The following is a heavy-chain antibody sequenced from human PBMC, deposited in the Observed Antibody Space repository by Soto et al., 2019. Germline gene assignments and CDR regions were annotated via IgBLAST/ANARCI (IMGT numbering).Heavy chain of an antibody. V-gene: IGHV4-31*03. CDR3: ARESKYDTSGYPPWFAP. J-gene: IGHJ5*02. D-gene: IGHD3-22*01. CDR2: IYYSGST. Sequence: TSETLSLTCTVSVASISSGGYYWSWIRQHPGEGLEWIGYIYYSGSTSYNPSLKSRVTISVDTSKNQFSLKLSSVTDADTAVYYCARESKYDTSGYPPWFAPWGQGTLVTVS. CDR1: VASISSGGYY.